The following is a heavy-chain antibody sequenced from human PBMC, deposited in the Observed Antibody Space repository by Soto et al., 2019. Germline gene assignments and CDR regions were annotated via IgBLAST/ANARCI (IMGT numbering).Heavy chain of an antibody. V-gene: IGHV3-7*01. Sequence: PXGSLRLSFAASGFMFGGYCMSWVRQAPGRGLEWLATIHMDGGEKKYVDSVKGRFTMSRDNAKNSLYLQMDSLRVEDTGVYYCARDSGYDSGSSVNHYLDQWGHGTLVTVSS. CDR2: IHMDGGEK. J-gene: IGHJ4*01. D-gene: IGHD3-10*01. CDR1: GFMFGGYC. CDR3: ARDSGYDSGSSVNHYLDQ.